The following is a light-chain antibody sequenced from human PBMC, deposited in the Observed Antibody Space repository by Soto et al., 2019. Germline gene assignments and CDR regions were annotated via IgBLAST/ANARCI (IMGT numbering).Light chain of an antibody. CDR3: SSYRKTTFPHVV. CDR2: EVT. Sequence: QSALTQPASVSGSPGQSITISCTGTSSDIGADDFVSWYQHHPDKTPKLIIFEVTYRPTGISHRFSASKSGNTASLTISGLVSEDEAFYYCSSYRKTTFPHVVFGGGTKVTVL. CDR1: SSDIGADDF. V-gene: IGLV2-14*01. J-gene: IGLJ2*01.